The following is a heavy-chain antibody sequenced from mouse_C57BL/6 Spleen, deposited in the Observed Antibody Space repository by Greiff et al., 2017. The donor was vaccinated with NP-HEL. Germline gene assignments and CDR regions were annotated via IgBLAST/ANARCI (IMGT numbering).Heavy chain of an antibody. V-gene: IGHV14-2*01. CDR2: IDPAAGET. CDR3: ARSPAYYSNYGFAY. J-gene: IGHJ3*01. Sequence: LPPSWAFLLKPGASVNLSCPSSVFNIPVYSMHCVQQSTYQGLAWIGRIDPAAGETKSAPKFQGTATFPSDTSSNTAYLQLSSLTSEDTAVYYCARSPAYYSNYGFAYWGQGTLVTVSA. D-gene: IGHD2-5*01. CDR1: VFNIPVYS.